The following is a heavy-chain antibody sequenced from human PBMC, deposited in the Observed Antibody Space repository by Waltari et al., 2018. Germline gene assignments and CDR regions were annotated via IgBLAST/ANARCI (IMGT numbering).Heavy chain of an antibody. CDR1: GYTFTSYD. CDR2: MNPNSSNT. Sequence: QVQLVQSGAEVKKPGASVKVSCKASGYTFTSYDINWVRQATGQGLEWMGWMNPNSSNTGYAQKFQGRVTMTRNTSISTAYMELSSLRSEDTAVYYCARGHYDILTGKRDYYYGMDVWGQGTTVTVSS. V-gene: IGHV1-8*01. J-gene: IGHJ6*02. D-gene: IGHD3-9*01. CDR3: ARGHYDILTGKRDYYYGMDV.